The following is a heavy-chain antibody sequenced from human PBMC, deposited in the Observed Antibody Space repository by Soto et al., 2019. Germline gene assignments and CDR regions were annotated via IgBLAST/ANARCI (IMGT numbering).Heavy chain of an antibody. D-gene: IGHD3-3*01. CDR1: GFTFSSYA. CDR2: ISGNGGNT. V-gene: IGHV3-23*01. J-gene: IGHJ4*02. Sequence: GGSLRLSCAASGFTFSSYAMTWVRQAPGKGLEWVSTISGNGGNTYYADSVKGRFSISRDSSKKTLYLQMSSLRAADTAVYYCAKDQSDFWSGYSLYDYWGLGTLVTVSS. CDR3: AKDQSDFWSGYSLYDY.